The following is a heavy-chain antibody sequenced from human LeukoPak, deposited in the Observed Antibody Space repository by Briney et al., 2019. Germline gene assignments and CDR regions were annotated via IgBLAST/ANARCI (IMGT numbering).Heavy chain of an antibody. V-gene: IGHV3-23*01. CDR3: AKAEGYDILTGLDY. D-gene: IGHD3-9*01. CDR1: GFTFGDYA. CDR2: IGASGGST. J-gene: IGHJ4*02. Sequence: PGGSLRLSCTASGFTFGDYAMSWFRQAPGKGLEWVSGIGASGGSTYYADSVKGRFTISRDNSKNTLYLQMNSLRTEDTAVYYCAKAEGYDILTGLDYWGQGTLVTVSS.